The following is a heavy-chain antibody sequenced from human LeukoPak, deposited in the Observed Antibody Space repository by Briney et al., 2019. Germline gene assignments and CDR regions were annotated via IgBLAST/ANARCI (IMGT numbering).Heavy chain of an antibody. CDR3: AKAYYYDSSGYYQGYFDY. CDR1: GFTFSSYS. Sequence: GGSLRLSCAASGFTFSSYSMNWVRQAPGKGLEWVSSISSSSSYIYYADSVKGRFTISRDNAKNSLYLQMNSLRAEDTAVYYCAKAYYYDSSGYYQGYFDYWGQGTLVTVSS. J-gene: IGHJ4*02. CDR2: ISSSSSYI. D-gene: IGHD3-22*01. V-gene: IGHV3-21*01.